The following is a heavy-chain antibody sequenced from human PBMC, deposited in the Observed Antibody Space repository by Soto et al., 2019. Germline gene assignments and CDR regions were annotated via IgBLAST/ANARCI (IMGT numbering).Heavy chain of an antibody. CDR2: IYWDDDK. CDR3: AHRTVTSPFDY. J-gene: IGHJ4*02. CDR1: GFSLSTSGVG. Sequence: QITLKESGPTLVKPTQTLTLTCTFSGFSLSTSGVGVGWIRQPPGKALELLALIYWDDDKYYSPSLKSRLTITKDTSKNQVVLTVTDLDPVDTATYYCAHRTVTSPFDYWGQGTLVTVSS. V-gene: IGHV2-5*02. D-gene: IGHD4-17*01.